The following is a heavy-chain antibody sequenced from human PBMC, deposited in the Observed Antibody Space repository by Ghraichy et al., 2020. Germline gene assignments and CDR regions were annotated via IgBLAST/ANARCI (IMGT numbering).Heavy chain of an antibody. CDR2: ISYDGSNK. D-gene: IGHD3-3*01. V-gene: IGHV3-30*18. J-gene: IGHJ4*02. Sequence: GGSLRLSCAASGFTFSSYGMHWVRQAPGKGLEWVAVISYDGSNKYYADSVKGRFTISRDNSKNTLYLQMNSLRAEDTAVYYCAKTYYDFWSGYEDWGQGTLVTVSS. CDR1: GFTFSSYG. CDR3: AKTYYDFWSGYED.